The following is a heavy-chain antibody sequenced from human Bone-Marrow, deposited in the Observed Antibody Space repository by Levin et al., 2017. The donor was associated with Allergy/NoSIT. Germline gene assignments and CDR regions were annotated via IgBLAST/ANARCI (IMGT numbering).Heavy chain of an antibody. D-gene: IGHD3-10*01. CDR1: GTSINSGSNY. J-gene: IGHJ4*02. Sequence: SQTLSLTCSVSGTSINSGSNYWSWIRQPPGKALEWIGYIHYSGSTFYNPSLKSRLTISEDTSNNHFFLNLRSVTAADTAVYFCARMAPGGEYDYWGRGTLVTVAS. CDR2: IHYSGST. V-gene: IGHV4-30-4*01. CDR3: ARMAPGGEYDY.